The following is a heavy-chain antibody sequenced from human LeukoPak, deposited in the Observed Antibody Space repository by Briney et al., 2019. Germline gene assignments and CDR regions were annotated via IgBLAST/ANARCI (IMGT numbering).Heavy chain of an antibody. CDR3: TRDPSCSGGSCYSRLYYFDY. J-gene: IGHJ4*02. V-gene: IGHV3-74*01. CDR1: GFTFSSYW. D-gene: IGHD2-15*01. CDR2: INSVGSST. Sequence: PGGSLRLSCAASGFTFSSYWMHWVRQAPGKGLVWVSRINSVGSSTNYADSVKGRFTISRDNAKNTLYPQMNSLRAEDTAVYYCTRDPSCSGGSCYSRLYYFDYWGQGTLVTVSS.